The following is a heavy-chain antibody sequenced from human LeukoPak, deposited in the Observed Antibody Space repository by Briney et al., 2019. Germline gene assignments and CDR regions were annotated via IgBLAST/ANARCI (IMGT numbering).Heavy chain of an antibody. CDR3: ARGGESSGYYYADY. V-gene: IGHV3-66*01. D-gene: IGHD3-22*01. Sequence: PGGSLRLSCAVSGFTVSSNYMSWVRQAPGKGLEWVSGIFGGGSTYYPDSVNGRFTISRDDSKNTVYLQMNSLRAEDTSVYFCARGGESSGYYYADYWGQGTLVTVSS. CDR1: GFTVSSNY. CDR2: IFGGGST. J-gene: IGHJ4*02.